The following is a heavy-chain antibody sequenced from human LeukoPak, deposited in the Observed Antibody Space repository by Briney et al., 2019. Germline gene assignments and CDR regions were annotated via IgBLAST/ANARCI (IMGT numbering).Heavy chain of an antibody. J-gene: IGHJ4*02. D-gene: IGHD6-13*01. CDR2: IKEDGGEE. CDR3: ARDPAAWDY. V-gene: IGHV3-7*01. CDR1: TFTFGNYW. Sequence: PGGSLRLSCAASTFTFGNYWMSWVRQAPGKGLEWVANIKEDGGEEYYVDSVKGRFTISSDNTKNSLYLQMNSLRAEDAAVYYCARDPAAWDYWCQGTVVTVSS.